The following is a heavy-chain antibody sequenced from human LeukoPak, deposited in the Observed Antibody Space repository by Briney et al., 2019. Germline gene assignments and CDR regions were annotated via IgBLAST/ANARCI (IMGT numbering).Heavy chain of an antibody. CDR2: IYYSGST. CDR1: GGSISSSSYY. CDR3: ARVAYDSSGYYNYYYYYMDV. J-gene: IGHJ6*03. V-gene: IGHV4-61*01. D-gene: IGHD3-22*01. Sequence: PSETLSLTCTVSGGSISSSSYYWSWIRQPPGKGLEWIGYIYYSGSTNYNPSLKSRVTISVDTSKNQFSLKLSSVTAADTAVYYCARVAYDSSGYYNYYYYYMDVWGKGTTVTISS.